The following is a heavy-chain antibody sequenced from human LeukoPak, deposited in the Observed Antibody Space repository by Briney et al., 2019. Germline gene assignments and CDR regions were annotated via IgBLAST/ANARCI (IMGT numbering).Heavy chain of an antibody. CDR3: ARGEGYCSGGSCRVNYYYYYYMDV. CDR2: MNPNSGNT. V-gene: IGHV1-8*03. D-gene: IGHD2-15*01. CDR1: GYTFTSYD. J-gene: IGHJ6*03. Sequence: SVKVSCKASGYTFTSYDINWVRQATGHGLEWMGWMNPNSGNTGYAQKFQGRVTITRNTSISTAYMELSSLRSEDTAVYYCARGEGYCSGGSCRVNYYYYYYMDVWGKGTTVTVSS.